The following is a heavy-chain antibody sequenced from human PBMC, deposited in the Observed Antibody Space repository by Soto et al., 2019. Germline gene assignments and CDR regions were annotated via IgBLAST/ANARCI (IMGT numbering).Heavy chain of an antibody. Sequence: QVQLVQSGAEVKKPGSSVKVSCKASGGTFSSYAISWVRQAPGQGLEWMGGIIPIFGTANYAQKFQGRVTITADESTSTAYMELSRLRSEDTAVYYCARDHCSGGSCYGDAAARYYYGMDVWGQGTTVTVSS. J-gene: IGHJ6*02. CDR2: IIPIFGTA. CDR3: ARDHCSGGSCYGDAAARYYYGMDV. CDR1: GGTFSSYA. D-gene: IGHD2-15*01. V-gene: IGHV1-69*12.